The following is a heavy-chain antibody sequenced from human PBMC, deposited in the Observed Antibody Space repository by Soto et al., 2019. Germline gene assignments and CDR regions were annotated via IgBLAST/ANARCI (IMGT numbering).Heavy chain of an antibody. CDR2: ISGHKGGT. J-gene: IGHJ6*02. V-gene: IGHV1-18*01. Sequence: QVQLVQSGAEVKKPGASVRVSCKASGYPFTSYVINWVRQAPGQGLECLGCISGHKGGTKYAQKVWDRINMATDTSTRTAYMEVRGLRSDDTAVYYCATGGGHGAGMHHCGMDVWGHGTTVTVCS. CDR3: ATGGGHGAGMHHCGMDV. D-gene: IGHD2-15*01. CDR1: GYPFTSYV.